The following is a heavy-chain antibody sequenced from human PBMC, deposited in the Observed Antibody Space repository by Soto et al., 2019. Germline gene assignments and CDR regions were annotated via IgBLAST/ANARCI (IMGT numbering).Heavy chain of an antibody. CDR2: ISGSDGST. D-gene: IGHD3-22*01. Sequence: GGSLRLSCAASGFIFSSYAMSWVRQAPGKGLEWVSAISGSDGSTYYADSVKGRFTISRDNSRITLYLQMNSLRAEDTAVYYCAKDGVAHIPLYTSGSSYDHWGQGTLVTVSS. V-gene: IGHV3-23*01. CDR1: GFIFSSYA. CDR3: AKDGVAHIPLYTSGSSYDH. J-gene: IGHJ4*02.